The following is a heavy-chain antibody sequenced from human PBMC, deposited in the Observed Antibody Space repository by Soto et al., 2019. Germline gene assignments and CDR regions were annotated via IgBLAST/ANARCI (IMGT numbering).Heavy chain of an antibody. J-gene: IGHJ4*02. V-gene: IGHV3-64*01. D-gene: IGHD5-12*01. CDR1: GFTFSSYA. CDR2: ISSNGGST. CDR3: ARAEDSGYDFDY. Sequence: EVQLVESGGDLVQPGGSLRLSCAASGFTFSSYAMHWVRQAPGKGLEYVSAISSNGGSTYYANSVKGRFTISRDNSKNTRYLQMGSLRAEDMAVYYCARAEDSGYDFDYWGQGTLVTVSS.